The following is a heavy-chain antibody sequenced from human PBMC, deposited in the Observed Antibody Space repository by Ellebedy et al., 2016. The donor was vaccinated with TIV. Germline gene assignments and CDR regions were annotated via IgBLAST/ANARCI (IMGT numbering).Heavy chain of an antibody. J-gene: IGHJ3*02. CDR2: ISGHKPDT. CDR3: ARDFYETDHWFDTFDI. Sequence: ASVKVSCKVSGDTLTKLVMHWVRQAPGQGLEWMGWISGHKPDTNRAQKFQGRVTMTTDTSTSTAYMELRSLRSDDTAVYYCARDFYETDHWFDTFDIWGQGTMVAVSS. CDR1: GDTLTKLV. V-gene: IGHV1-18*01. D-gene: IGHD2/OR15-2a*01.